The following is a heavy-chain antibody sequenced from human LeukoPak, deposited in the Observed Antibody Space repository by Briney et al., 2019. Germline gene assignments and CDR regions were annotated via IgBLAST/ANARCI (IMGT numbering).Heavy chain of an antibody. CDR2: IYYSGST. CDR3: ARHYCSSTSCPRRLFYFDY. CDR1: GGSISSYY. Sequence: ASETLSLTCTVSGGSISSYYWSWIRQPPGKGLEWIGYIYYSGSTNYNPSLKSRVTISVDTSKNQFSLKLSSVTAADTAVYYCARHYCSSTSCPRRLFYFDYWGQGTLVTVSS. J-gene: IGHJ4*02. D-gene: IGHD2-2*01. V-gene: IGHV4-59*08.